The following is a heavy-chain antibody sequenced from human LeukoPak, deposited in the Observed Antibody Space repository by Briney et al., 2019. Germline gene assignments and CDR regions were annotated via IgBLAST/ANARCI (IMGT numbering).Heavy chain of an antibody. D-gene: IGHD3-10*01. CDR1: GFTFSSYA. CDR2: ISGSGSST. Sequence: GGSLRLSCAASGFTFSSYAMSWVRQAPGKGLEWVSVISGSGSSTYYADSVKGRFTISRDNSKNTLYLQMNSLRAEDTAVYYCAKGYYYRSGTNFDYWGQGTRVTVSA. J-gene: IGHJ4*02. V-gene: IGHV3-23*01. CDR3: AKGYYYRSGTNFDY.